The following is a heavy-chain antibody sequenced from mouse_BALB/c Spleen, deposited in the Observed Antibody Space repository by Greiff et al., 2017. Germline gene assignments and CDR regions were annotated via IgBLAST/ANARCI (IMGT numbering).Heavy chain of an antibody. CDR3: TRDRAYYGSSYFDD. CDR1: GFTFSSYT. V-gene: IGHV5-6-4*01. CDR2: ISSGGSYT. D-gene: IGHD1-1*01. Sequence: EVQLVESGGGLVKPGGSLKLSCAASGFTFSSYTMSWVRQTPEKRLEWVATISSGGSYTYYPDSVKGRFTISRDNAKNTLYLQMSSLKSEDTAMYYCTRDRAYYGSSYFDDWGQGTTLTVSS. J-gene: IGHJ2*01.